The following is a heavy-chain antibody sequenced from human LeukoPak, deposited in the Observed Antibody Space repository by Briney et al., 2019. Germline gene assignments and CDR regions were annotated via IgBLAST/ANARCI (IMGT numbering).Heavy chain of an antibody. V-gene: IGHV4-59*08. D-gene: IGHD2-2*02. CDR2: VYDSGST. Sequence: SETLSLTCTVSGASISNHYWNWVRQSPGKGLEWIGYVYDSGSTNYNPSLKSRVTISVDTSKNQFSLKLSSVTAADTAVYYCARLRGYCSSTSCYTAYYYYGMDVWGQGTTVTVSS. J-gene: IGHJ6*02. CDR1: GASISNHY. CDR3: ARLRGYCSSTSCYTAYYYYGMDV.